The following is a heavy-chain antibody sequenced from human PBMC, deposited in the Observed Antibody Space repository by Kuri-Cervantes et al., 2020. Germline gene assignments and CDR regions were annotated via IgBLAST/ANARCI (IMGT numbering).Heavy chain of an antibody. D-gene: IGHD3-10*01. V-gene: IGHV3-7*01. Sequence: GGSLRLSCAASGFTFSSYWMSWVRQAPGKGLEWVANIKQDGSEKYYVDSVKGRFTISRDYAKNSLYLQMNSLRAEDTAVYYCAKHYYYGSGRPFDYWGQGTLVTVSS. CDR2: IKQDGSEK. CDR3: AKHYYYGSGRPFDY. CDR1: GFTFSSYW. J-gene: IGHJ4*02.